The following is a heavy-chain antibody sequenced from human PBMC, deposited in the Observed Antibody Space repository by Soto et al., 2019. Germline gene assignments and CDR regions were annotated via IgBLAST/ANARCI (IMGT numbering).Heavy chain of an antibody. CDR1: GYSFTSYW. J-gene: IGHJ5*02. V-gene: IGHV5-51*01. Sequence: PGESLKISCKGSGYSFTSYWIGWVRQMPGKGLEWMGIIYPGDSDTRYSPSFQGQVTISADKSISTAYLQWSSLKASDTAMYYCARHPKEDCISTSCYAGWFDPWGQGTLVTVSS. D-gene: IGHD2-2*01. CDR3: ARHPKEDCISTSCYAGWFDP. CDR2: IYPGDSDT.